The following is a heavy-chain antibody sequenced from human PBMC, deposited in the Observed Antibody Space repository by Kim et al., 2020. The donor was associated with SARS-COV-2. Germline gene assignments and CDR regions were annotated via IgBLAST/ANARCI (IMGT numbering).Heavy chain of an antibody. CDR1: GVSIRSYH. D-gene: IGHD3-10*01. Sequence: SETLSLTCSVSGVSIRSYHWSWIRQAPGKGLEWIGYIYYTGSTNYNPSLKSRASISMETFKSRFSLNLTSVTAADTAVYYCAGQGGSGSFGHTYYYMDVWGKGSRVTVSS. CDR3: AGQGGSGSFGHTYYYMDV. CDR2: IYYTGST. V-gene: IGHV4-59*08. J-gene: IGHJ6*03.